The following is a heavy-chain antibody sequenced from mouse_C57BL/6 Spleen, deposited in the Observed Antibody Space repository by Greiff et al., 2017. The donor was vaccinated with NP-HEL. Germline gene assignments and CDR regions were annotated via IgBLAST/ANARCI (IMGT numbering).Heavy chain of an antibody. CDR1: GYTFTSYW. Sequence: VQLQQPGAELVKPGASVKMSCKASGYTFTSYWITWVKQRPGQGLEWIGDIYPGSGSTNYNEKFKSKATLTVDTSSSTAYMQLSSLTSEDSAVYYCARSGTTVVAKGAWFAYWGQGTLVTVSA. J-gene: IGHJ3*01. CDR2: IYPGSGST. D-gene: IGHD1-1*01. CDR3: ARSGTTVVAKGAWFAY. V-gene: IGHV1-55*01.